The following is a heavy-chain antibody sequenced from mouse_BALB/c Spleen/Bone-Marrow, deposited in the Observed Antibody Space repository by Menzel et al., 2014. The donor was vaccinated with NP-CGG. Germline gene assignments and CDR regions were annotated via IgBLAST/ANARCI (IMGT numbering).Heavy chain of an antibody. CDR3: GRSGGSSYVFAY. D-gene: IGHD1-1*01. J-gene: IGHJ3*01. V-gene: IGHV1-37*01. Sequence: LQESGPELVKPGASVKISCKASGYSFTDYFMNWVKQSHGKSLEWIGRINPYNGDTFYNQKSKGKATLTVDKSSSTAHMELLSLTSEDSAVHYCGRSGGSSYVFAYWGQGTLVTVSA. CDR2: INPYNGDT. CDR1: GYSFTDYF.